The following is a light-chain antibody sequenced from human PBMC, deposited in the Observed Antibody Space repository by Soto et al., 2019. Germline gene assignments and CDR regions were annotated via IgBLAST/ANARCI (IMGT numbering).Light chain of an antibody. CDR2: DVT. Sequence: HSALTQSPSASGSPGQSVAISCTGTSSDIGGYNSVSWYQQHPGKAPKVRLYDVTKRPSGVPDRFSGSKSGNTASLTGSALQAEDEADYYCSSYTDTKSLVFGTGTKVTVL. V-gene: IGLV2-8*01. J-gene: IGLJ1*01. CDR1: SSDIGGYNS. CDR3: SSYTDTKSLV.